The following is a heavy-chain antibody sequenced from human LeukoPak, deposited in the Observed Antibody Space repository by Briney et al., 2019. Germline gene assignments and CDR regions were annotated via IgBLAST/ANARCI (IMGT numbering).Heavy chain of an antibody. CDR3: ARGGSSGWSL. CDR1: GFTFSSYS. V-gene: IGHV3-21*01. CDR2: ISTSSSYI. J-gene: IGHJ4*02. D-gene: IGHD6-19*01. Sequence: KSGGSLRLSCAASGFTFSSYSMTWVRQAPGKGLEWVSSISTSSSYIYYADSVKGRFTISRDNAKNSLYLQINSLRAEDTAVYYCARGGSSGWSLWGQGTLVTVSS.